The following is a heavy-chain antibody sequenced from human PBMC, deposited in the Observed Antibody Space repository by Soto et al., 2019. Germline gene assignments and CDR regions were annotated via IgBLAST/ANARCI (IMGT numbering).Heavy chain of an antibody. D-gene: IGHD3-22*01. CDR3: ARDSTSSSGYYYYYYGMDV. CDR1: GFTFSSYW. Sequence: GGSLRLSCAASGFTFSSYWMSWVRQAPGKGLEWVANIKQDGSEKYYVDSVKGRLTISRDNAKNSLYLQMNSLRAEDTAVYYCARDSTSSSGYYYYYYGMDVWGQGTTVTVSS. V-gene: IGHV3-7*01. CDR2: IKQDGSEK. J-gene: IGHJ6*02.